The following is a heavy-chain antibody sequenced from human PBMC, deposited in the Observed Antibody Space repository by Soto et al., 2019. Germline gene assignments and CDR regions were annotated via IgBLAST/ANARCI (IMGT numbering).Heavy chain of an antibody. CDR3: AKGPDCGGGYCYYYWYGIDV. CDR1: GFAFNTYG. CDR2: ISYDGRDK. D-gene: IGHD2-21*01. Sequence: GSLRLSCAASGFAFNTYGIHWVRQAPGKGLEWVAVISYDGRDKYYADSVKGRFTISRDNSKSTLYLQMSSLSAEDSAVYYCAKGPDCGGGYCYYYWYGIDVCGQGTTVTVSS. J-gene: IGHJ6*02. V-gene: IGHV3-30*18.